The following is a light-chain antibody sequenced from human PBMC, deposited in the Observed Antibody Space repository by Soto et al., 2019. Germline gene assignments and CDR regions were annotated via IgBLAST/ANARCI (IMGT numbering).Light chain of an antibody. CDR2: GAS. Sequence: EIVLTQSPGTLSLSPGERATLSCRASQSVSSSYLAWYQQKPGQAPRLLIYGASSRATGIPDRFSGSGYGSDFSLTISRLEPEAFAVYYCQQYGCSRTFGQGTKVDIK. CDR1: QSVSSSY. J-gene: IGKJ1*01. V-gene: IGKV3-20*01. CDR3: QQYGCSRT.